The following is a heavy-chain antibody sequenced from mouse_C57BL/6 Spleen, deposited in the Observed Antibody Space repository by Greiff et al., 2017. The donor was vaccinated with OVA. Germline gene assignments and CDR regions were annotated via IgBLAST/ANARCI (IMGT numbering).Heavy chain of an antibody. J-gene: IGHJ3*01. CDR2: ISSGGDYI. Sequence: EVMLVESGEGLVKPGGSLKLSCAASGFTFSSYAMSWVRQTPEKRLEWVAYISSGGDYIYYADTVKGRFTISRDNARNTLYLQMSSLKSEDTAMYYCTRDGDWDVAYWGQGTLVTVSA. V-gene: IGHV5-9-1*02. D-gene: IGHD4-1*01. CDR3: TRDGDWDVAY. CDR1: GFTFSSYA.